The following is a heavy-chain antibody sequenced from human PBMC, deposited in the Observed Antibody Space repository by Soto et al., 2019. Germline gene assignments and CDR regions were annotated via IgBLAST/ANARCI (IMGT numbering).Heavy chain of an antibody. J-gene: IGHJ4*02. V-gene: IGHV2-5*02. D-gene: IGHD6-6*01. CDR1: GFSLRTSDVG. Sequence: SGPTLVNPTQTLTLTCTFSGFSLRTSDVGVGWIRQPPGKALEWLAIIYWDDDKRYSPSLKSRLTITKDTSKNQVVLTVTNMEPVDTATYYCAHSKYSRSSFDYWGQGTLVTVSS. CDR2: IYWDDDK. CDR3: AHSKYSRSSFDY.